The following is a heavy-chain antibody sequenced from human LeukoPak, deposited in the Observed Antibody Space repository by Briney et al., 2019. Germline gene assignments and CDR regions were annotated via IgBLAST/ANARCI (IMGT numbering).Heavy chain of an antibody. CDR2: INHSGST. CDR1: GFTFSSYW. CDR3: ARRRRILGNIVVVPAAALGRYYFDY. V-gene: IGHV4-34*01. Sequence: PGGSLRLSCAASGFTFSSYWMSWVRQPPGKGLEWIGEINHSGSTNYNPSLKSRVTISVDTSKNQFSPNLSSVTAADTAVYYCARRRRILGNIVVVPAAALGRYYFDYWGQGTLVTVSS. D-gene: IGHD2-2*01. J-gene: IGHJ4*02.